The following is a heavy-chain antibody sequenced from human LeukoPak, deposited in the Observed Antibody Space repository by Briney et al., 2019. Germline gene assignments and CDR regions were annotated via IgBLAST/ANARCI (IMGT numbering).Heavy chain of an antibody. D-gene: IGHD3-22*01. CDR1: GYSFTSYW. CDR3: ARHVDDSSGYYYGSHYYYMDV. V-gene: IGHV5-51*01. J-gene: IGHJ6*03. CDR2: IYPGGSDT. Sequence: GESLKISCKGSGYSFTSYWIGWVRQMPGKGPEWMGIIYPGGSDTRYSPSFQGQVTISADKSISTAYLQWSSLKASDTAMYYCARHVDDSSGYYYGSHYYYMDVWGKGTTVTASS.